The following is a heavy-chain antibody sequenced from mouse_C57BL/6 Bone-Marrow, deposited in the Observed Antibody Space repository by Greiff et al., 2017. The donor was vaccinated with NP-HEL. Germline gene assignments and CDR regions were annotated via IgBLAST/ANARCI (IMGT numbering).Heavy chain of an antibody. J-gene: IGHJ2*01. Sequence: EVHLVESGAELVRPGASVKLSCTASGFNIKDDYMHWVKQRPEQGLEWIGWIDPENGDTEYASKFQGKATITADTSSNTAYLQLSSLTSEDTAVYYCTTILFDYWGQGTTLTVSS. V-gene: IGHV14-4*01. CDR1: GFNIKDDY. CDR3: TTILFDY. CDR2: IDPENGDT.